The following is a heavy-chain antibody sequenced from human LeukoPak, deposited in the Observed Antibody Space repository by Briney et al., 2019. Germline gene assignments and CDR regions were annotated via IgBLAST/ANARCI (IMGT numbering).Heavy chain of an antibody. J-gene: IGHJ6*04. D-gene: IGHD3-10*01. V-gene: IGHV3-30*18. CDR2: ISYDGSNK. CDR3: AKTYYYGSGSYSNYYYGMDV. Sequence: PGRSLRLSCVASGFTFSSYGMHWVRQAPGKGLEWVAVISYDGSNKYYADSVKGRFTISRDNSKNTLYLQMNSLRAEDTAVYYCAKTYYYGSGSYSNYYYGMDVWGKGTTVTVSS. CDR1: GFTFSSYG.